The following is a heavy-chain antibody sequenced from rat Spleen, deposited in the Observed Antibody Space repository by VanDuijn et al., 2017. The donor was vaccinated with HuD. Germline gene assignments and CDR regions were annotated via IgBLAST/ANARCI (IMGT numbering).Heavy chain of an antibody. V-gene: IGHV3-1*01. D-gene: IGHD1-7*01. CDR1: GDSITSKY. J-gene: IGHJ4*01. Sequence: DVQLQESGPGLVKPSQSLSLTCSVTGDSITSKYWGWIRNFPGKKMEWMGFISYSGSTSYNPSLKSRISITRDTSKNQFFLQLNSVTTEDSATYFCVRYPYGSLRVDAWGQGASVTVSS. CDR2: ISYSGST. CDR3: VRYPYGSLRVDA.